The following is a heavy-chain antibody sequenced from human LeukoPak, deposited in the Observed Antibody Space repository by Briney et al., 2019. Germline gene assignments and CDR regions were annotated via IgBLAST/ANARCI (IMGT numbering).Heavy chain of an antibody. CDR3: ARAELGNDYYYGMDV. CDR2: ISGSGGST. CDR1: GFTFSSYA. Sequence: GGSLRLSCAASGFTFSSYAMSWVRQAPGKGLEWVSAISGSGGSTYYADSVKGRFTISRDNSKNTLYLQMNSLRAEDTAVYYCARAELGNDYYYGMDVWGQGTTVTVSS. D-gene: IGHD7-27*01. J-gene: IGHJ6*02. V-gene: IGHV3-23*01.